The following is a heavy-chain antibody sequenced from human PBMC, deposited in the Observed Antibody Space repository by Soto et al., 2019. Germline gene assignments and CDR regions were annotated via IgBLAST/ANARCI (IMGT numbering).Heavy chain of an antibody. CDR2: ITYTGVST. CDR3: AKASVWYPYFDS. D-gene: IGHD6-13*01. Sequence: EAQLLESGGDLVQPGGSLRLSCAASEFSFDDYAMSWVRQAPGKGLEWVSSITYTGVSTYYVDSVKGRFTISRDNSKDTLYLQMNSLRAADTAIYYCAKASVWYPYFDSWGQGTLVTVSS. CDR1: EFSFDDYA. V-gene: IGHV3-23*01. J-gene: IGHJ4*02.